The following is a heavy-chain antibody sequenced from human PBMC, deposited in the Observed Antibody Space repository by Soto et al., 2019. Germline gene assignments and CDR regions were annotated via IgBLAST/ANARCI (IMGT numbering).Heavy chain of an antibody. V-gene: IGHV4-61*03. D-gene: IGHD3-22*01. CDR3: VRGQADDSSGYFLDY. J-gene: IGHJ4*02. Sequence: QVQLQEAGPGLVKPSETLALNCSVSGASVSSGDYYWSWIRQPPGKGLEWIGYIYFSGATSYAPSLEGRVRISIDTSNDRFFLKIKSVTASDTALYYCVRGQADDSSGYFLDYWGQGLLVSVSS. CDR2: IYFSGAT. CDR1: GASVSSGDYY.